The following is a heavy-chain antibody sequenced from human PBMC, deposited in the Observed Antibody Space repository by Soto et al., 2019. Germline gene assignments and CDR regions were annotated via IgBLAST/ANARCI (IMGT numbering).Heavy chain of an antibody. D-gene: IGHD4-17*01. CDR3: VREGRPGDYVSLGYFGKDV. Sequence: GGSLRLSCAASGFTFSSYAMHWVRQAPGKGLEWVAVISYDGNNKYYADSVKGRFTISRDNSQNTLYVQMTSLRVDDTAIFYCVREGRPGDYVSLGYFGKDVWGQGTTVTVSS. V-gene: IGHV3-30-3*01. J-gene: IGHJ6*02. CDR1: GFTFSSYA. CDR2: ISYDGNNK.